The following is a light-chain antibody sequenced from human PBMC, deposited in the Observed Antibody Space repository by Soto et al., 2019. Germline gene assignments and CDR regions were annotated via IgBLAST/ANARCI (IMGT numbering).Light chain of an antibody. CDR3: QQRYNWPIT. CDR1: QSVSGY. J-gene: IGKJ5*01. Sequence: EIVLTQSPATLSLSPGETATLSCRASQSVSGYIGWYQQKPGQAPRLLIYAHSNRATGIPARFSGSGSGTDFTLTISSLEPEDFSVYYCQQRYNWPITFGQGTRLEIK. V-gene: IGKV3-11*01. CDR2: AHS.